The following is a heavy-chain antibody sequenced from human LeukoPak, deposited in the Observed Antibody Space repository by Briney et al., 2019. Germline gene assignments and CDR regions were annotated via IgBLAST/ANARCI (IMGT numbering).Heavy chain of an antibody. V-gene: IGHV3-30*02. CDR2: IRFDGSYK. J-gene: IGHJ5*02. Sequence: QSGRSLRLSCEASGITFSATGMHWVRQAPGEGLEWVAFIRFDGSYKAYADSVKGRFAISRDDSKYTVYLQMNSLRPEDTALYYCAKDSLLLWFGEPGRFDPWGQGTLVTVSS. CDR3: AKDSLLLWFGEPGRFDP. CDR1: GITFSATG. D-gene: IGHD3-10*01.